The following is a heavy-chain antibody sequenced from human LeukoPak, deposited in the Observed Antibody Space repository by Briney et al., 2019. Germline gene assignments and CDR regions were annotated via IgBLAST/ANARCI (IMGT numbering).Heavy chain of an antibody. D-gene: IGHD4-17*01. CDR1: GFTFSSYE. V-gene: IGHV3-48*03. CDR3: SKGYGDYEY. Sequence: GGSLRLSCAASGFTFSSYEMNWVRQAPGKGLEWISYSSTSGSTIYYADSVKGRFTISRDNAKNSLYLQMNSLRAEDTAVYYCSKGYGDYEYRGQGTLVTVSS. J-gene: IGHJ4*02. CDR2: SSTSGSTI.